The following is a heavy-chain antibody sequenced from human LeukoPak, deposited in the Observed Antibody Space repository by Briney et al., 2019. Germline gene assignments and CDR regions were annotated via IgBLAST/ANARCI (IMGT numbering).Heavy chain of an antibody. CDR2: IRWDGGII. D-gene: IGHD1-26*01. V-gene: IGHV3-43*01. CDR1: GFTFDDYA. J-gene: IGHJ4*02. Sequence: PGGSLRLSCAASGFTFDDYAMHWVRQAPGKGLEWVSLIRWDGGIIYYADSVKGRFTISRDNSKNSLYLQMNSLRTEDTALYYCAKDIRPIRTIVGAAAFDYWGQGTLVTVSS. CDR3: AKDIRPIRTIVGAAAFDY.